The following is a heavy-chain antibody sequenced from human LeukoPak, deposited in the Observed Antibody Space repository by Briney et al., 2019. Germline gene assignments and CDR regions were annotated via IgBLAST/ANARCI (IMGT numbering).Heavy chain of an antibody. CDR2: IYYSGST. Sequence: KPSETLSLTCTVSGGSISSGDYYWSWIRQPPGKGLEWIGYIYYSGSTYYNPSLKSRVTISVDTSKNQFSLKLSSVTAADTAVYYCARITDRTIFGEIMHGFDIWGQGTPVTVSS. J-gene: IGHJ3*02. V-gene: IGHV4-30-4*01. CDR3: ARITDRTIFGEIMHGFDI. CDR1: GGSISSGDYY. D-gene: IGHD3-3*01.